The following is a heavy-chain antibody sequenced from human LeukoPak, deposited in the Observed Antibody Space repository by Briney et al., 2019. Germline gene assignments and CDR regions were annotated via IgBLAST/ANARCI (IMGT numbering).Heavy chain of an antibody. CDR1: GGSLSSYY. V-gene: IGHV4-59*01. Sequence: SETLSLTCTVSGGSLSSYYWSWIRQPPGKGLEWIGYISYSGSTNYNPSLKSRVTISVDTSKNQFSLNLSSVTAADTAVYYCARVSSVGSLFDYWGQGTLVTVSS. CDR3: ARVSSVGSLFDY. J-gene: IGHJ4*02. D-gene: IGHD3-10*01. CDR2: ISYSGST.